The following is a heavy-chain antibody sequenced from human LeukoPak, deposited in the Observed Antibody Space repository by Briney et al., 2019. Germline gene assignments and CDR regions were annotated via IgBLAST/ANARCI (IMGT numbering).Heavy chain of an antibody. J-gene: IGHJ6*02. V-gene: IGHV3-11*01. CDR2: ITNGGSTI. CDR3: ARSIGLTGGGVDV. CDR1: EFTFSDYN. Sequence: GGSLRLSCAASEFTFSDYNMNWVRQAPGKGLEWVSYITNGGSTIHHADSVKGRFTISRDNAKKTLYLQMNSLRAEDTAVYYCARSIGLTGGGVDVWGQGTTVTVSS. D-gene: IGHD3-9*01.